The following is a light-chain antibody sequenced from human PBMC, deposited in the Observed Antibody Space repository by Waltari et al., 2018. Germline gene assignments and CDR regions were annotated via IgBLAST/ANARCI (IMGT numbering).Light chain of an antibody. CDR1: QRLLYNSTNKNY. V-gene: IGKV4-1*01. Sequence: DIVMTQSPESLAVSLGGRATINCTSSQRLLYNSTNKNYLAWYQQKPGQPPKMLIYWASSRESGVPGRFSGSGSGTDFTLTISSLQAEDVAVYYCQQYYATPRTFGPGTKVDIK. CDR3: QQYYATPRT. J-gene: IGKJ3*01. CDR2: WAS.